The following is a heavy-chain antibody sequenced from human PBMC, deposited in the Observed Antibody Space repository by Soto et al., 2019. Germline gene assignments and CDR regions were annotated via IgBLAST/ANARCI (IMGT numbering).Heavy chain of an antibody. V-gene: IGHV3-33*01. J-gene: IGHJ4*02. CDR3: ARVYDILTGYYVCDY. D-gene: IGHD3-9*01. CDR1: GFTFSSYG. CDR2: IWYDGSNK. Sequence: PGGSLRLSCAASGFTFSSYGMHWVRQAPGKGLEWVAVIWYDGSNKYYADSVKGRFTISRDNSKNTLYLQMNSLRAEDTAVYYSARVYDILTGYYVCDYWGQGTLVTVSS.